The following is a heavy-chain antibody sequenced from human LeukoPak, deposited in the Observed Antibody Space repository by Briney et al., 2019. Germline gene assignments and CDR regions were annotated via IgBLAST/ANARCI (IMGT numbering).Heavy chain of an antibody. Sequence: GGALRLSCAASGFTFSSYAMHWVRQAPGKGLEWVAVIWYDGSNKYYADSVKGRFTISRDNSKNTLYLQMNSLRAEDTAVYYCARRGGGNLPIDYWGQGTLVTVSS. CDR3: ARRGGGNLPIDY. J-gene: IGHJ4*02. V-gene: IGHV3-33*08. CDR2: IWYDGSNK. CDR1: GFTFSSYA. D-gene: IGHD4-23*01.